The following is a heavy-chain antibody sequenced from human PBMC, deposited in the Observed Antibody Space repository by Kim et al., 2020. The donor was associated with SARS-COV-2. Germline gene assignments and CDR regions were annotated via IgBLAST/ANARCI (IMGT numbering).Heavy chain of an antibody. Sequence: SETLSLTCAVYGESFSGYYWSWIRQPPGKGLEWIGEINHSGSTNYNPSLKSRVTISVDTSKNQFSLKLSSVTAADTAVYYCARGLKANWSGFPLYYYGLDVWGQGPTVTVSS. V-gene: IGHV4-34*01. CDR1: GESFSGYY. CDR2: INHSGST. J-gene: IGHJ6*02. D-gene: IGHD3-3*01. CDR3: ARGLKANWSGFPLYYYGLDV.